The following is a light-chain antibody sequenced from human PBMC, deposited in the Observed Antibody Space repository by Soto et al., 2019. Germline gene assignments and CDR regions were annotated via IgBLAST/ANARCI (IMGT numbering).Light chain of an antibody. CDR2: EAS. J-gene: IGKJ1*01. CDR1: QTVGVR. Sequence: ESLWTQSPATLSSSPGARATLSCRASQTVGVRLAWYQHKPGQAPRLIIYEASNRAAGIPARFSGSGSGTDFTLTITSLEPEDFAFYYCHQRQRWPRTFGQGTKVDIK. CDR3: HQRQRWPRT. V-gene: IGKV3-11*01.